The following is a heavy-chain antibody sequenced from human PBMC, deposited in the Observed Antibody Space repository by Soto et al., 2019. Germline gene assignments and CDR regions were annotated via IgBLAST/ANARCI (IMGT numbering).Heavy chain of an antibody. CDR1: GYTFTTYY. CDR2: INPNGGST. V-gene: IGHV1-46*01. D-gene: IGHD2-15*01. Sequence: QVQLVQSGAEVKRPGASVKVSCKGSGYTFTTYYMHWVRQAPGQGLEWLGIINPNGGSTTYAQKFQGRVTMTRDTSTSTVYLELSSLRSEDTAVYYCARAGYCSGGTCFHGNCDYWGQGTLVTVSA. CDR3: ARAGYCSGGTCFHGNCDY. J-gene: IGHJ4*02.